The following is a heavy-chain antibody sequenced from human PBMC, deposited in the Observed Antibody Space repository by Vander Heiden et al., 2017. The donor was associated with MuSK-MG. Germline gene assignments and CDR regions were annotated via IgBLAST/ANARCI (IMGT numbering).Heavy chain of an antibody. V-gene: IGHV3-48*01. D-gene: IGHD4-17*01. J-gene: IGHJ4*02. Sequence: EVQLVESGGGLVQPGGSLRLSCAASGFTFSSYSMNWVRQAPGKGLEWVSYISSSSSTIYYADAVKGRFTISRDNAKNSLYLKMKSMRAEDTAVYYFARDTTVTTGFDYWGQGTLVTVSS. CDR1: GFTFSSYS. CDR2: ISSSSSTI. CDR3: ARDTTVTTGFDY.